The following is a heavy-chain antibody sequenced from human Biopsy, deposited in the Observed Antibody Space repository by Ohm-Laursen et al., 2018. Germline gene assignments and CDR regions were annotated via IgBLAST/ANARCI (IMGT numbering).Heavy chain of an antibody. J-gene: IGHJ6*02. Sequence: SLRLSCSASGSIFSRYAMHWVRQAPGKGLEWVAIIWYDGSNKYYADSVKGRFTISRDDSKNTLYLQMNSLRAEDTAVYYCARGLEYGSSFYYYYGMDVWGQGTTVTVSS. CDR3: ARGLEYGSSFYYYYGMDV. V-gene: IGHV3-33*01. D-gene: IGHD6-19*01. CDR2: IWYDGSNK. CDR1: GSIFSRYA.